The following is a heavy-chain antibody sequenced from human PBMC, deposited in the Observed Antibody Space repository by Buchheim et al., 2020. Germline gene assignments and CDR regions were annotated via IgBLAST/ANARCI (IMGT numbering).Heavy chain of an antibody. V-gene: IGHV3-23*01. CDR1: GFIFSDCF. CDR2: FSASDEST. Sequence: EVQLLESGGGLVQPGGTLRLSCAASGFIFSDCFMTWVRQAPGKGLEWVSAFSASDESTYYADSVKGRFTISRDNSKNTLYLQMNSLRAEDTAVYYCAKAPEYSSSSRWFDPWGQGTL. J-gene: IGHJ5*02. D-gene: IGHD6-6*01. CDR3: AKAPEYSSSSRWFDP.